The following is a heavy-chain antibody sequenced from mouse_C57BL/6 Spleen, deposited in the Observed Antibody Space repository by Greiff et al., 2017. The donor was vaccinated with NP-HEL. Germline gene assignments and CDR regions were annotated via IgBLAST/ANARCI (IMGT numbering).Heavy chain of an antibody. Sequence: QVQLQQSGAELVRPGTSVKVSCKASGYAFTNYLIEWVKQRPGQGLEWIGVINPGSGGTNYNEKFKGKATLTADKSSSTAYMQLSSLTSEDSVVYFCANYPARDYWGQGTSVTVSS. J-gene: IGHJ4*01. D-gene: IGHD1-1*01. CDR2: INPGSGGT. V-gene: IGHV1-54*01. CDR1: GYAFTNYL. CDR3: ANYPARDY.